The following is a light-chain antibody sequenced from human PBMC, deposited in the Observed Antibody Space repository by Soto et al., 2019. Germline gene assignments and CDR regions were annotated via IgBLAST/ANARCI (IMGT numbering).Light chain of an antibody. CDR2: DAS. V-gene: IGKV1-33*01. CDR3: QQYDNLHT. CDR1: QDISNY. Sequence: DIQMTQSPSSLSASVGDRVTITCQASQDISNYLNWYQQKPGKAPKLLIYDASNLETGVPSRFSGSGSGTDVTFAISSLQPEDSATNYCQQYDNLHTFGQGTKLEIK. J-gene: IGKJ2*01.